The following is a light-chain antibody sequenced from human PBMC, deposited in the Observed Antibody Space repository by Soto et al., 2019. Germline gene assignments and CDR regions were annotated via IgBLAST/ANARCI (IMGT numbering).Light chain of an antibody. J-gene: IGKJ1*01. CDR3: QQYGSSGT. CDR2: GAS. Sequence: EIVMTQSPATLSVSPGERATLSCRASQSVSSNLAWYQQKPGQAPSLLIYGASTRATGIPDRFSGSGSGTEFTLTISRLEPEDFAVYYCQQYGSSGTFGQGTKVDIK. V-gene: IGKV3-15*01. CDR1: QSVSSN.